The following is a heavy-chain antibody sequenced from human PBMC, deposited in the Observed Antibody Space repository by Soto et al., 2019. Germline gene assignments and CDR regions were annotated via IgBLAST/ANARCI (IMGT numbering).Heavy chain of an antibody. CDR1: GGSISSGGYY. D-gene: IGHD3-16*02. V-gene: IGHV4-31*03. CDR3: ARDVRIYDYIWGSYRRHTNYFDY. J-gene: IGHJ4*02. Sequence: SETLSLTCTVSGGSISSGGYYWSWIRQHPGKGLEWIGYIYYSGSTYYNPSLKSRVTISVDTSKNQFSLKLSSVTAADTAVYYCARDVRIYDYIWGSYRRHTNYFDYWGQGTLVTVSS. CDR2: IYYSGST.